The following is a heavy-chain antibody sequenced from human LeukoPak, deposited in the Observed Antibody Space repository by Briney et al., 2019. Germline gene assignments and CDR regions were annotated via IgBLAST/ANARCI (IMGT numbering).Heavy chain of an antibody. CDR3: ARPSGGDGYNPFDY. V-gene: IGHV3-53*01. J-gene: IGHJ4*02. CDR2: LYSGGTT. Sequence: GGSLRLSCVASGFNISINYMSWVRQAPGKGLEWVSVLYSGGTTYYADSVKGRFTTSRDNSKNTLYLQMNSLRAEDTAVYYCARPSGGDGYNPFDYWGQGTLVTVSS. CDR1: GFNISINY. D-gene: IGHD5-24*01.